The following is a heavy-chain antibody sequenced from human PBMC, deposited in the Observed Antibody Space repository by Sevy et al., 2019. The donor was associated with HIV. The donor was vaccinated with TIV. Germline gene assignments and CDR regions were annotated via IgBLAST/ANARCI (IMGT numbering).Heavy chain of an antibody. J-gene: IGHJ4*02. CDR3: ARSSFYYDNSGFYPFDF. D-gene: IGHD3-22*01. CDR1: GYNFSGYW. Sequence: GESLKISCKGSGYNFSGYWVGWVRQMPGKGLEWMGIIYPTDSHIIYSPSLQGQVTISVGMSITTAYLQWRSLKTSDTARYYCARSSFYYDNSGFYPFDFWGQGTLVTVSS. V-gene: IGHV5-51*01. CDR2: IYPTDSHI.